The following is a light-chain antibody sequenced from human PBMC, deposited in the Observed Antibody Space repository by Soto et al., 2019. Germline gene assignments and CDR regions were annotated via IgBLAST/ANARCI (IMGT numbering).Light chain of an antibody. J-gene: IGKJ5*01. V-gene: IGKV1-8*01. CDR2: AAS. Sequence: AIRMTQSPSALSASTGDRVTITCRASQGISSFVASYPEKPGKAPKVLMYAASTLQSRVASRFSGSGSGTDINLTISSLQTEDFATYYCQHLNSYPITFGQGTRLEI. CDR3: QHLNSYPIT. CDR1: QGISSF.